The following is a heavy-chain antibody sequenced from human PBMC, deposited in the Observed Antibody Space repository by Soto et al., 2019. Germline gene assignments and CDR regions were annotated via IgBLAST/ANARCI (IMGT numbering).Heavy chain of an antibody. V-gene: IGHV4-30-2*01. CDR3: AGWRLGGYCSSTSCLGIYGMDV. CDR2: IYHSGST. J-gene: IGHJ6*02. Sequence: PSETLSLSCAGSGGSISSGGYSWSWIRQPPGKGLEWIGYIYHSGSTYYNPSLKSRVTISVDRSKNQFSLKLSSVTAADTAVYYCAGWRLGGYCSSTSCLGIYGMDVWGQGTTVTVSS. CDR1: GGSISSGGYS. D-gene: IGHD2-2*01.